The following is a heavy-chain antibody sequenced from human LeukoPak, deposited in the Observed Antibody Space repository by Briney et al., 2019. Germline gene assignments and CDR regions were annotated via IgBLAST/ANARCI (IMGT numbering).Heavy chain of an antibody. V-gene: IGHV4-30-4*07. CDR3: ARADSSGYYSWNYFDY. D-gene: IGHD3-22*01. Sequence: PSQTLSLTCAVSGGSISSGGYSWSWIRQPPGKGLEWIGYIYYSGSTYYNPSLKSRVTISVDTSKNQFSLKLSSVTAADTAVYYCARADSSGYYSWNYFDYWGQGTLVTVSS. J-gene: IGHJ4*02. CDR1: GGSISSGGYS. CDR2: IYYSGST.